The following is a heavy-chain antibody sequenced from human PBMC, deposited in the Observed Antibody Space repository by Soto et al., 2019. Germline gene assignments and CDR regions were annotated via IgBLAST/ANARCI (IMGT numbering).Heavy chain of an antibody. D-gene: IGHD4-17*01. CDR3: ARAGRDYGGNFGN. CDR1: GGSVSICSYY. CDR2: IYYSGST. J-gene: IGHJ4*02. Sequence: SGSLSLTCAVSGGSVSICSYYWCWIRQPPGKGLERIGYIYYSGSTNYNPSLKSRVTISVDTSKNQFSLKLSTVTAADTAAYYCARAGRDYGGNFGNRGQRTLGAVSS. V-gene: IGHV4-61*01.